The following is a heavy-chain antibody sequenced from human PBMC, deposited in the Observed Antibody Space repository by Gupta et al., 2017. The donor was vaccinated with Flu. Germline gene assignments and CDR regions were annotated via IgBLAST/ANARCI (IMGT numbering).Heavy chain of an antibody. CDR2: ISGSGSII. J-gene: IGHJ4*02. D-gene: IGHD6-6*01. CDR3: ARSPTIAARVFDY. CDR1: GFTFSSYE. V-gene: IGHV3-48*03. Sequence: EVQLVESGGGLIHPGGSLRLSCAASGFTFSSYEMNWVRQAPGKGLEWVSYISGSGSIIYYADSVKGRVTISRDNAKNSLSLQMNSLRAADKAVYYCARSPTIAARVFDYWGQGTLVTVSS.